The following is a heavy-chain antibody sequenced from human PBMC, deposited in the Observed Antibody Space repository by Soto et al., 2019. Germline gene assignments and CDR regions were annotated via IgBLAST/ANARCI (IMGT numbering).Heavy chain of an antibody. J-gene: IGHJ4*02. CDR2: IHPSGGGT. D-gene: IGHD2-21*02. Sequence: QVQLVQSGAEVKKPGASVKVSCKPSGYTFNTYYLHWVRQAPGQALEWMGAIHPSGGGTTYAQQWLGRGTVTRDRSTGPVFMELRSLRSDDAAVYYCARGGHIAVVTASFDYWGQGTLVTVSS. CDR1: GYTFNTYY. CDR3: ARGGHIAVVTASFDY. V-gene: IGHV1-46*02.